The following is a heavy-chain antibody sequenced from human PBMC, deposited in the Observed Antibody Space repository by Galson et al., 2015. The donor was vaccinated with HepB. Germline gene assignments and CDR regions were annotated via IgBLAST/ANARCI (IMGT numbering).Heavy chain of an antibody. V-gene: IGHV1-3*01. CDR2: INLNNGDT. Sequence: SVKVSCKASGYTFISYLIHWVRQAPGQGLEWMGWINLNNGDTHYSQRFQDGITITRDTSASTAYMELSSLRSEDTAMFYCARDDGAFDVWGQGTMVTVSS. D-gene: IGHD5-24*01. J-gene: IGHJ3*01. CDR3: ARDDGAFDV. CDR1: GYTFISYL.